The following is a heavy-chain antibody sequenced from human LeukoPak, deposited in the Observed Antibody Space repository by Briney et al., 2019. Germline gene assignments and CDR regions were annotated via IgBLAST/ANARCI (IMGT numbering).Heavy chain of an antibody. CDR1: GGTFSSYA. CDR2: IIPILGIA. V-gene: IGHV1-69*04. J-gene: IGHJ6*02. D-gene: IGHD1-26*01. CDR3: ARDVVGGYGMDV. Sequence: SVKVSCKASGGTFSSYAISWVRQAPGQGLEWMGRIIPILGIANYAQKFQGRVTITADKSTSTAYMELSSLRSEDTAVYYCARDVVGGYGMDVWGQGTTVTVSS.